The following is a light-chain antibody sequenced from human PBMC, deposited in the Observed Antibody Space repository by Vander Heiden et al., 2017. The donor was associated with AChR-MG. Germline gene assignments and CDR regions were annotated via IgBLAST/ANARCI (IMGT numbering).Light chain of an antibody. Sequence: EIVLTQSPGTLSLSPGERATLSCRASQSVSSTYLAWYQHKPGQAPRLVIFGASTRATGIPDRFSGSGSGTDFTLTISRLEPEDFAVYFWQQYGSPHTFGQGTKLEIK. CDR1: QSVSSTY. J-gene: IGKJ2*01. CDR3: QQYGSPHT. V-gene: IGKV3-20*01. CDR2: GAS.